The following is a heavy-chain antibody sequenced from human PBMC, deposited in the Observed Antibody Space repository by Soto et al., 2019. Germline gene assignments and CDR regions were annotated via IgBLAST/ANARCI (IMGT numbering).Heavy chain of an antibody. CDR1: GFTFNDYA. D-gene: IGHD3-10*01. J-gene: IGHJ4*02. CDR3: TKDRETAWFPDF. Sequence: GGSLRLSCAASGFTFNDYALSWVRQAPGKGLEWVSTISGGDTYYADFVKGRFTISRDISKNTLYLQMDGLRAEDTAIYYCTKDRETAWFPDFWGQGALVTAPQ. V-gene: IGHV3-23*01. CDR2: ISGGDT.